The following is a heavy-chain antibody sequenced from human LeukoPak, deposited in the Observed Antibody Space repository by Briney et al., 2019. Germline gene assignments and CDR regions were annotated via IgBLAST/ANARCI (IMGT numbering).Heavy chain of an antibody. J-gene: IGHJ6*02. V-gene: IGHV4-31*03. CDR3: ARDRAEYGDCLPDYLYYGMDV. CDR1: GGYISSGGFY. D-gene: IGHD4-17*01. CDR2: IYYSGTT. Sequence: SQTLSLTCTVSGGYISSGGFYWTWIRQHPGQGLEWIGYIYYSGTTYYNPSLKSRVNITLDMSRNQFSLKVSSVTAADTAVYYCARDRAEYGDCLPDYLYYGMDVWGQGTTVTVSS.